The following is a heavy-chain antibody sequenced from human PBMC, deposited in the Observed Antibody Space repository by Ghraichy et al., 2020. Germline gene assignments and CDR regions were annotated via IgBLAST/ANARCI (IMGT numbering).Heavy chain of an antibody. CDR1: GFTFSSYA. J-gene: IGHJ3*02. V-gene: IGHV3-23*01. CDR3: AKDRAYCGGDCSPDAFDI. D-gene: IGHD2-21*02. CDR2: ISGSGGST. Sequence: GGSLRLSCAASGFTFSSYAMSWVRQAPGKGLEWVSAISGSGGSTYYADSVKGRFTISRDNSKNTLYLQMNSLRAEDTAVYYCAKDRAYCGGDCSPDAFDIWGQGTMVTVSS.